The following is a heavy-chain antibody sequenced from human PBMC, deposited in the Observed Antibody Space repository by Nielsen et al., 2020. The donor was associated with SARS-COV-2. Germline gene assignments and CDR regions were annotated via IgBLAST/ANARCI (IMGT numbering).Heavy chain of an antibody. CDR2: IDPSDSYT. CDR1: GFSFTRYW. CDR3: ARQYSMIRGITYYAMDV. V-gene: IGHV5-10-1*01. J-gene: IGHJ6*02. D-gene: IGHD3-10*01. Sequence: GESLKISCKGSGFSFTRYWIDWVRQMPGKGLEWMGRIDPSDSYTNYSPSFEGHVTISADKSISTAYLQCSSLKASDTAMYYCARQYSMIRGITYYAMDVWGQGTTVAVSS.